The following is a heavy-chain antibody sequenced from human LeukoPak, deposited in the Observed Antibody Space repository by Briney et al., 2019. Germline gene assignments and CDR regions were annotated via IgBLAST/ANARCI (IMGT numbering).Heavy chain of an antibody. CDR3: ARERGGGGSLMIDY. J-gene: IGHJ4*02. V-gene: IGHV1-2*02. CDR2: INPNSGGT. CDR1: GYTFTGYY. D-gene: IGHD2-8*01. Sequence: ASVKVSCKASGYTFTGYYMHWVRQAPGQELEWMGWINPNSGGTNYAQKFQGKVTMTRDTSISTAYMELSRLRSDDTAVYYCARERGGGGSLMIDYWGQETLVTVSS.